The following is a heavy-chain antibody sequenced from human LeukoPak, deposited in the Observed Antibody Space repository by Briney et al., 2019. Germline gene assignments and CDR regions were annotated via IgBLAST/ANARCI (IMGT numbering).Heavy chain of an antibody. D-gene: IGHD4-11*01. CDR3: AKDGHYSNFYFDY. CDR1: GFIFSSYW. V-gene: IGHV3-74*01. CDR2: IKSDGSSP. Sequence: PGGSLRLSCAASGFIFSSYWMHCVRQAPGKGPVWVSRIKSDGSSPSYADSVKGRFTISRDNAKNTVYLQMNSLRAEDTAVYYCAKDGHYSNFYFDYWGQGTLVTVSS. J-gene: IGHJ4*02.